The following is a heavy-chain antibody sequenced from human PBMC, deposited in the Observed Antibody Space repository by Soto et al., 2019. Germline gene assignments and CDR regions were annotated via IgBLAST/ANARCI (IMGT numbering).Heavy chain of an antibody. CDR2: ISYDGSNK. CDR1: GFTFSSYA. D-gene: IGHD2-2*01. J-gene: IGHJ4*02. CDR3: PRAYRAVSRAAIYF. V-gene: IGHV3-30-3*01. Sequence: QVQLVESGGGVVQPGRSLRLSCAASGFTFSSYAMHWVRQAPGKGLEWVAVISYDGSNKYYADSVKGRFTISRDNSKNTLYLQMNSLRAEDTAVYYCPRAYRAVSRAAIYFWGQGTLVTVSS.